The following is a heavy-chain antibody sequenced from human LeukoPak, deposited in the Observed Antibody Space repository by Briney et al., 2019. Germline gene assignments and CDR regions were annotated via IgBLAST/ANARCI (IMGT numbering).Heavy chain of an antibody. CDR1: GYTFTRYA. CDR2: INTNTGNP. J-gene: IGHJ4*02. Sequence: GASVEVSCKASGYTFTRYAMNWLRQAPGQGLEGMGWINTNTGNPTYAQGFTGRSVFSLDTSVSTAYLQISSLKAEDTAVYYCARGGSDSIWALCDSWGQGTLVTVSS. D-gene: IGHD3-16*01. V-gene: IGHV7-4-1*02. CDR3: ARGGSDSIWALCDS.